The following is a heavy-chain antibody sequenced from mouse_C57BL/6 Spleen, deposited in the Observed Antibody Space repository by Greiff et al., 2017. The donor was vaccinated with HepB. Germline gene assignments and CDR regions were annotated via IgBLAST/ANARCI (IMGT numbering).Heavy chain of an antibody. D-gene: IGHD2-1*01. CDR1: GYTFTEYT. CDR2: FYPGSGSI. CDR3: ARHFIYYGNYGAWFAY. J-gene: IGHJ3*01. Sequence: QVQLKQSGAELVKPGASVKLSCKASGYTFTEYTIHWVKQRSGQGLEWIGWFYPGSGSIKYNEKFKDKATLTADKSSSTVYMELSRLTSEDSAVYFCARHFIYYGNYGAWFAYWGQGTLVTVSA. V-gene: IGHV1-62-2*01.